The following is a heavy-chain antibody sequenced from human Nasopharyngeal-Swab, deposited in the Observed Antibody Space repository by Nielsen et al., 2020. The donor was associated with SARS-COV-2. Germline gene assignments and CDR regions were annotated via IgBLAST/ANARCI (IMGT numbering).Heavy chain of an antibody. Sequence: GESLKISCAASGFTFRIFAMHWLRQAPGKGLEWVAFMSFDGSSKYYADSVKGRFTISRDNSKNTLYLQMNSLRPEDTAVYYCAREGVSSLPFGDYWGRGTLVTVSS. CDR3: AREGVSSLPFGDY. D-gene: IGHD2-8*01. J-gene: IGHJ4*02. CDR2: MSFDGSSK. V-gene: IGHV3-30-3*01. CDR1: GFTFRIFA.